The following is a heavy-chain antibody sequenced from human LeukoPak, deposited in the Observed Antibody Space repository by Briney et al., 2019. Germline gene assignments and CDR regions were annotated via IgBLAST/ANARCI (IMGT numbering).Heavy chain of an antibody. CDR3: VRESGDYGSADMAGFYYYMDV. CDR1: GFPFSDYG. Sequence: PGGSLRLSCAASGFPFSDYGMYWVRQAPGKGLEWLAVISHDGSNKYYADSVKGRITISRDNAKNTLFLQMNSLRADDTSIYYCVRESGDYGSADMAGFYYYMDVWAKGTTVTVSS. J-gene: IGHJ6*03. D-gene: IGHD3-10*01. V-gene: IGHV3-30*03. CDR2: ISHDGSNK.